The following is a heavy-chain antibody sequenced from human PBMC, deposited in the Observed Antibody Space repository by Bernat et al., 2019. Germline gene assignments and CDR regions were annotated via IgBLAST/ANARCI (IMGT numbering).Heavy chain of an antibody. J-gene: IGHJ4*02. CDR2: INHGGDSS. CDR1: GITFSDYG. V-gene: IGHV3-23*04. D-gene: IGHD6-13*01. CDR3: AAKDSSSWYDF. Sequence: VQLVESGGGLVQPGGSLRLSCAASGITFSDYGMSWVRQAPGKGLECVSAINHGGDSSYYADSVKGRFTISRDNSKNTLYLQMNSLRPEDTAIYYCAAKDSSSWYDFWGQGSLVTVSS.